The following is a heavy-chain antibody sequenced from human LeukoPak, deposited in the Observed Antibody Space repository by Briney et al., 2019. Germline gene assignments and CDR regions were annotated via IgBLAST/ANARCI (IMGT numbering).Heavy chain of an antibody. CDR1: GFTFSSYW. Sequence: GGSLRLSCAASGFTFSSYWMNWVRQAPGKGLEWVSSISSSSSYIYYADSVKGRFTISRDNAKNSLYLQMNSLRAEDTAVYYCARVSTRWITIFGVVTGNSGVYYYMDVWGKGTTVTVSS. J-gene: IGHJ6*03. D-gene: IGHD3-3*01. CDR3: ARVSTRWITIFGVVTGNSGVYYYMDV. CDR2: ISSSSSYI. V-gene: IGHV3-21*01.